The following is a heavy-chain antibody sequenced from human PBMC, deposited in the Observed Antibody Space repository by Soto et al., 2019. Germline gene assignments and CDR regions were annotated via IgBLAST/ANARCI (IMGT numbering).Heavy chain of an antibody. CDR2: IYYSGST. J-gene: IGHJ4*02. D-gene: IGHD5-12*01. Sequence: QVQLQESGPGLVKPSETLSLTCTVSGGSISSYYWSWIRQPPGKGLEWIGYIYYSGSTNYNPSPKSRVTISVDTSKNQFSLKLSSVTAADTAVYYCARAYRGYTFDYWGQGTLVTVSS. CDR3: ARAYRGYTFDY. CDR1: GGSISSYY. V-gene: IGHV4-59*01.